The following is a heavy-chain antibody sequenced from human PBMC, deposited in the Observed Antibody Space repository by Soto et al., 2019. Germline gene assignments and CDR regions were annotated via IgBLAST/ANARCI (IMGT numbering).Heavy chain of an antibody. Sequence: QVQLQESGPGLVKPSGTLSLTCAVSGDSISSSNWWSWVRQPPGKGLEWIGEIYHSGITNNNPSLKSRVTISVDKSKNQFSLKVTSVTAADTAVYYCARVHCNSTTCHVFDYWGQGTLVTVSS. V-gene: IGHV4-4*02. CDR1: GDSISSSNW. J-gene: IGHJ4*02. CDR3: ARVHCNSTTCHVFDY. CDR2: IYHSGIT. D-gene: IGHD2-2*01.